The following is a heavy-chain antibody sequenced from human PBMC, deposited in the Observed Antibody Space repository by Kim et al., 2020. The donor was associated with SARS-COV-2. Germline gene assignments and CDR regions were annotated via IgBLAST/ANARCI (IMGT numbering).Heavy chain of an antibody. Sequence: GGSLRLSCAASGFTFSNYAMHWVRQAPGKGLEWVAVISYDGSNKYYADSVKGRFTISRDNSKNTLYLQMNSLRAEDTAVYYCARDPYYGSGNYVGYYYG. CDR3: ARDPYYGSGNYVGYYYG. CDR1: GFTFSNYA. V-gene: IGHV3-30-3*01. CDR2: ISYDGSNK. D-gene: IGHD3-10*01. J-gene: IGHJ6*01.